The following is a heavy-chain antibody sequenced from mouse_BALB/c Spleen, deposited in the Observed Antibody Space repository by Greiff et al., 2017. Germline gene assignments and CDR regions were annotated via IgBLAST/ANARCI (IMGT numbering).Heavy chain of an antibody. Sequence: VQLQQSGPELVKPGASVKMSCKASGYTFTDYVISWVKQRTGQGLEWIGEIYPGSGSTYYNEKFKSKATLTVDTSSSTAYMQLSSLASEDSALYYCARWHYGLDYWGQGTSVTVSS. CDR2: IYPGSGST. D-gene: IGHD1-2*01. V-gene: IGHV1-83*01. CDR1: GYTFTDYV. J-gene: IGHJ4*01. CDR3: ARWHYGLDY.